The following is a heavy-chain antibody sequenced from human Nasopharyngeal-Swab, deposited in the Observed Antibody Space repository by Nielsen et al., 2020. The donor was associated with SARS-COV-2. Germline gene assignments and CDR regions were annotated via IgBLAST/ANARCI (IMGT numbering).Heavy chain of an antibody. V-gene: IGHV1-46*01. CDR1: GYTFTSYY. Sequence: ASVKISCSASGYTFTSYYMHCVLHAPGQELEWMGLINPSGGSTSYAQKFQGRVTMTRDTSTSTVYVELSSLRSEDTAVYYCARDPEAVAPSYGMDVWGQGTTVTVSS. CDR2: INPSGGST. D-gene: IGHD6-19*01. J-gene: IGHJ6*02. CDR3: ARDPEAVAPSYGMDV.